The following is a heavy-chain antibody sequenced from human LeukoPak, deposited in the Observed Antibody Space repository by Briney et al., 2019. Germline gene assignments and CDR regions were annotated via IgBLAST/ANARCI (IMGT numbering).Heavy chain of an antibody. CDR2: IYYSGST. CDR3: ARDRYYYDSSSYYTFDY. Sequence: PSETLSLTCTVSGGSISSYYWSWIRQPPGKGLEWIGYIYYSGSTNYNPSLKSRVTMSVDTSKNQFSLKLSSVTAADTAVYYCARDRYYYDSSSYYTFDYWGQGTLVTVSS. D-gene: IGHD3-22*01. CDR1: GGSISSYY. V-gene: IGHV4-59*12. J-gene: IGHJ4*02.